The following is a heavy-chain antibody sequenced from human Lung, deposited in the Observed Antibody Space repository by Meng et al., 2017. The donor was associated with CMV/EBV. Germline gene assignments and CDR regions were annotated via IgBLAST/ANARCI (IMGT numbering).Heavy chain of an antibody. CDR3: ARDLVGYDAFDV. D-gene: IGHD3-22*01. Sequence: ASXXVSXKASGYTVITYYIHWVRQAPGQGLEWMGRINPDGGTTTYSQKFQGGVTLTSDTSTNTVYMELSRLKYEDTAVYYCARDLVGYDAFDVWGQGTMVTVSS. V-gene: IGHV1-46*01. CDR1: GYTVITYY. J-gene: IGHJ3*01. CDR2: INPDGGTT.